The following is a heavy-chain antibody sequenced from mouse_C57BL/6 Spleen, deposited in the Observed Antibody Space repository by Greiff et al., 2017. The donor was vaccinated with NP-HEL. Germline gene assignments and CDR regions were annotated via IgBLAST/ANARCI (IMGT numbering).Heavy chain of an antibody. CDR3: TREDDHEGYFDV. J-gene: IGHJ1*03. Sequence: EVKLVESGEGLVKPGGSLKLSCAASGFTFSSYAMSWVRQTPEKRLEWVAYISSGGDYIYYADTVKGRFTISRDNARNTLYLQMSSLKSEDTAMYYCTREDDHEGYFDVWGTGTTVTVSS. V-gene: IGHV5-9-1*02. CDR2: ISSGGDYI. CDR1: GFTFSSYA.